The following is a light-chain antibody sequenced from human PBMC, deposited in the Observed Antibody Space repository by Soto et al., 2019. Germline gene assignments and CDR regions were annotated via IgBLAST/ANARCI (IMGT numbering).Light chain of an antibody. CDR1: ESASSN. CDR2: GAS. V-gene: IGKV3-15*01. CDR3: QQFQKCPLT. Sequence: EIVMAQSPANASVSLGERATLSCRASESASSNLDWYQQKPGQAPRLLIYGASTRATGIQARFSGSGSGTDVTLTISSLQSEDFAVYYCQQFQKCPLTFGGGTNVEIK. J-gene: IGKJ4*01.